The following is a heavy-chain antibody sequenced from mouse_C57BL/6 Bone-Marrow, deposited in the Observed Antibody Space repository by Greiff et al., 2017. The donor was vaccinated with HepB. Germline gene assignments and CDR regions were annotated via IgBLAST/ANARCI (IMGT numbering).Heavy chain of an antibody. Sequence: EVQLMESGGGLVKPGGSLKLSCAASGFTFSSYAMSWVRQTPEKRLEWVATISDGGSYTYYPDNVKGRFTISRDNAKNNLYLQMSHLKSEDTAMYYCALYGLYWGQGTLVTVSA. V-gene: IGHV5-4*01. D-gene: IGHD2-10*02. CDR2: ISDGGSYT. CDR3: ALYGLY. CDR1: GFTFSSYA. J-gene: IGHJ3*01.